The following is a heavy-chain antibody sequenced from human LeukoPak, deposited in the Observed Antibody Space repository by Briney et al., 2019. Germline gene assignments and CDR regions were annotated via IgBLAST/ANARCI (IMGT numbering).Heavy chain of an antibody. Sequence: ASVKVSCKASGFTFATSAVQWVRQARGQRLEWIGWIVVASGHTNYAQRFHERVTTIRDMSTSTAYMDLSSLRSEDTAVYYCAATSTVTTGGTYYGTDVWGQGTTVTVSS. CDR2: IVVASGHT. J-gene: IGHJ6*02. D-gene: IGHD4-17*01. V-gene: IGHV1-58*01. CDR3: AATSTVTTGGTYYGTDV. CDR1: GFTFATSA.